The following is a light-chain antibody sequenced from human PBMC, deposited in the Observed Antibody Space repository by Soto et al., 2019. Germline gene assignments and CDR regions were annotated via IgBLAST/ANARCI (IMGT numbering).Light chain of an antibody. V-gene: IGLV2-14*01. CDR3: SSYSGSSTPYV. Sequence: QSALTQPASVSGSPGQSITISCTGTNSDVGGYNHVSWFQQHPGKAPKLVTYDVNNRPSGVSHRFSGSKSGNTASLTISGLQAEDEADYYCSSYSGSSTPYVFGTGSKVTVL. CDR2: DVN. J-gene: IGLJ1*01. CDR1: NSDVGGYNH.